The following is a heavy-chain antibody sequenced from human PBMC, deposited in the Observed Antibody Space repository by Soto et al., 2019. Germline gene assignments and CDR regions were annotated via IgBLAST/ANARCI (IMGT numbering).Heavy chain of an antibody. CDR2: INSDGSST. D-gene: IGHD1-26*01. CDR3: ARVPAYRYPLAYFDY. J-gene: IGHJ4*02. Sequence: GGSLRLSCAASGFTFSSYWMHWVRQAPGKGLVWVSRINSDGSSTSYADSVKGRFTISRDNAKNTLYLQMNSLRAEDTAVYYCARVPAYRYPLAYFDYWGQGTLVTVSS. V-gene: IGHV3-74*01. CDR1: GFTFSSYW.